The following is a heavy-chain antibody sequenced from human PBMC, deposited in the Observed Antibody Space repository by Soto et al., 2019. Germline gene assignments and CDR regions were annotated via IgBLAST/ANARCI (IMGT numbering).Heavy chain of an antibody. CDR1: GFTFSSYA. CDR2: ISYDGSNK. J-gene: IGHJ4*02. D-gene: IGHD6-13*01. CDR3: ARDISHSDLIAAPGDY. V-gene: IGHV3-30-3*01. Sequence: GGSLRLSCAASGFTFSSYAMHWVRQAPGKGLEWVAVISYDGSNKYYADSVKGRFTISRDNSKNTLYLQMNSLRAEDTAVYYCARDISHSDLIAAPGDYWGQGTLVTVSS.